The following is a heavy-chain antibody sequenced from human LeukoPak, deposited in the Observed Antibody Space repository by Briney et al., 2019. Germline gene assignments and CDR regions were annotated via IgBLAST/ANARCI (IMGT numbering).Heavy chain of an antibody. V-gene: IGHV4-59*01. Sequence: SETLSLTCTVSGGSISSYYWSWIRQPPGKGLEWIGYIYYSESTNYNPSLKSRVTISVDTSKNQFSLKLSSVTAADTAVYYCARDERGYDILTGYYNGWFDPWGQGTLVTVSS. D-gene: IGHD3-9*01. CDR3: ARDERGYDILTGYYNGWFDP. CDR1: GGSISSYY. J-gene: IGHJ5*02. CDR2: IYYSEST.